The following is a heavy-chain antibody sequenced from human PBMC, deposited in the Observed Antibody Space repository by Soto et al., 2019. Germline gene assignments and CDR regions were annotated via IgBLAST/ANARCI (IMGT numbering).Heavy chain of an antibody. V-gene: IGHV3-30*18. Sequence: QVQLVESGGGVVQPRRSLRLSCAASGFAFSSFGMHWVRQAPGKGLEWVAVISFDGSNKYYADSVKGRFTISRDNSKNTLSLQMNRLKAEDTAVYYCAKDTSKYSNNWPAYYGLDVWGQGTTVTVSS. D-gene: IGHD1-1*01. CDR2: ISFDGSNK. CDR3: AKDTSKYSNNWPAYYGLDV. J-gene: IGHJ6*02. CDR1: GFAFSSFG.